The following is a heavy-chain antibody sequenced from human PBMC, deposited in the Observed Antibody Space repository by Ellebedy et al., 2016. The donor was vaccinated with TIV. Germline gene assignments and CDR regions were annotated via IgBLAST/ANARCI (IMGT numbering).Heavy chain of an antibody. J-gene: IGHJ4*02. CDR1: GFTFSSYA. Sequence: PGGSLRLSCAASGFTFSSYAMSWVRQAPGKGLEWVSTISSTGSRTYYADSVEGRFTISRDNSKGTVDLQMNTLRVEDTAVYFCAKDRTPGDGYWVFDDWGQGTLVTVSS. CDR2: ISSTGSRT. CDR3: AKDRTPGDGYWVFDD. V-gene: IGHV3-23*01. D-gene: IGHD5-18*01.